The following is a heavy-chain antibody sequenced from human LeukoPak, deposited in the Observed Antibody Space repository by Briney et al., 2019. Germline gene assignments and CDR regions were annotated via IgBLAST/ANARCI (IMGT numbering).Heavy chain of an antibody. D-gene: IGHD6-19*01. Sequence: GASVKVSCKASGHTFTSCDINWVRQATGQGLEWMGWMNPNSGNTGYGQSFQGRITITRDISICTAYMELSNLTSEDTAIYYCTRGSSGRRDNWGQGTLVTVSA. CDR2: MNPNSGNT. CDR3: TRGSSGRRDN. CDR1: GHTFTSCD. J-gene: IGHJ4*02. V-gene: IGHV1-8*03.